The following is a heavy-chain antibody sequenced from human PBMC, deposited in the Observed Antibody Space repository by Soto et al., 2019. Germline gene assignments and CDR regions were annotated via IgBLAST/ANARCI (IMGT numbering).Heavy chain of an antibody. Sequence: QVQLVESGGGLVKPGGSLRLSCAASGFTFSDYYMSWIRQAPGKGLEWVSYISSSGSTIYYADSVKGRFTISRDNAKNSLYLQMNSLRAEDTAVYYCARLGGSGFLEWFQDYYYYYMDVWGKGTTVTVSS. CDR3: ARLGGSGFLEWFQDYYYYYMDV. V-gene: IGHV3-11*01. CDR2: ISSSGSTI. J-gene: IGHJ6*03. CDR1: GFTFSDYY. D-gene: IGHD3-3*01.